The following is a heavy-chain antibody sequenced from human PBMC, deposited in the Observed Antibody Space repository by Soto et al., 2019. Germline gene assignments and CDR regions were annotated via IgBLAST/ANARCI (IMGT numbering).Heavy chain of an antibody. D-gene: IGHD2-15*01. Sequence: LSLTCSVSGDSISTVDYFWAWIRQPPGQALEYIGYIYKSTTTYYNPSFESRVAISLDTSKSQFSLTATSVTAADTAVYFCARGRYCLTGRCFPNWFDSWGQGTLVTVSS. CDR1: GDSISTVDYF. V-gene: IGHV4-30-4*01. CDR2: IYKSTTT. CDR3: ARGRYCLTGRCFPNWFDS. J-gene: IGHJ5*01.